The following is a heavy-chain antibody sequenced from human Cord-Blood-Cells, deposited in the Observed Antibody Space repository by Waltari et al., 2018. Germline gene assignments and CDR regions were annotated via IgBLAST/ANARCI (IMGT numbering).Heavy chain of an antibody. J-gene: IGHJ4*02. V-gene: IGHV4-39*01. CDR1: GGSISSSSYY. CDR3: ASHTYYYDSSGYYYFDY. CDR2: IYYSGST. Sequence: QLQLQESGPGLVKPSETLSLTCTVSGGSISSSSYYWGWIRQPPGKGLEWIGSIYYSGSTYYNPSLKSRVTISVDTSKNQFSLKLSSVTAADTAVYYCASHTYYYDSSGYYYFDYWGQGTLVTVSS. D-gene: IGHD3-22*01.